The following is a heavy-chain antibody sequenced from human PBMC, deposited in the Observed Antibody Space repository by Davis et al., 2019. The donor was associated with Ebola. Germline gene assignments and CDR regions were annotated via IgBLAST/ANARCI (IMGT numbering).Heavy chain of an antibody. Sequence: GESLKISCAASGFTFSSNSMNWVRQAPGKGLEWVSFISSSSNYIYYAESVKGRFTISRDNAKNSLTLQMNSLGAEDTAVYYCARGRRLLADAFHIWGQGTMVTASS. CDR2: ISSSSNYI. J-gene: IGHJ3*02. V-gene: IGHV3-21*01. D-gene: IGHD2-8*02. CDR3: ARGRRLLADAFHI. CDR1: GFTFSSNS.